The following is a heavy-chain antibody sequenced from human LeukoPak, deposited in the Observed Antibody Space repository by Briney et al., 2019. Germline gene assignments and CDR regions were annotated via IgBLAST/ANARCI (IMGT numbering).Heavy chain of an antibody. CDR1: RYTFSSYY. Sequence: ASVKVSCKASRYTFSSYYIHWVRQAPGQGLEWMGRVNPSGGSTNYAQKFQGRVTMTRDTSTSTVYMELSSLRSDDTAVYYCARKKAVYYYDSSGSQGDAFDFWGQGTMVTVSS. D-gene: IGHD3-22*01. J-gene: IGHJ3*01. CDR2: VNPSGGST. CDR3: ARKKAVYYYDSSGSQGDAFDF. V-gene: IGHV1-46*01.